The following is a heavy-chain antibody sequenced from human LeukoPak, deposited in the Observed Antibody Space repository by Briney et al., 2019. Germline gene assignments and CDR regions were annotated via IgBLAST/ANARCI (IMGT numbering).Heavy chain of an antibody. V-gene: IGHV3-21*01. CDR1: GFTFSSYS. CDR3: ARSAPYDYVWGSYRCFDY. Sequence: PGGSLGLSCAASGFTFSSYSMNWVRQAPRKGLEWVSSISSSSSYIYYADSVKGRFTISRDNAKNSLYLQMNSLRAEDTAVYYCARSAPYDYVWGSYRCFDYWGQGTLVTVSS. CDR2: ISSSSSYI. D-gene: IGHD3-16*02. J-gene: IGHJ4*02.